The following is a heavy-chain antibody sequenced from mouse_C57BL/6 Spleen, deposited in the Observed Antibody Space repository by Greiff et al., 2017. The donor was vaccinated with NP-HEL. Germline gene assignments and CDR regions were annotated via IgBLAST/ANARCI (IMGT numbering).Heavy chain of an antibody. CDR1: GYTFTSYW. CDR2: IDPSDSYT. V-gene: IGHV1-59*01. J-gene: IGHJ2*01. Sequence: QVQLKESGAELVRPGTSVKLSCKASGYTFTSYWMHWVKQRPGQGLEWIGVIDPSDSYTNYNQKFKGKATLTVDTSSSTAYMQLSSLTSEDSAVYYCARSYGSSYDYFDYWGQGTTLTVSS. CDR3: ARSYGSSYDYFDY. D-gene: IGHD1-1*01.